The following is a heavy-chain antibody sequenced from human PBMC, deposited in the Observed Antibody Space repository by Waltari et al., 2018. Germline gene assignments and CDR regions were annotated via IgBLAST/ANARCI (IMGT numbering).Heavy chain of an antibody. D-gene: IGHD2-15*01. J-gene: IGHJ5*02. V-gene: IGHV1-24*01. CDR1: GYSLTESA. Sequence: QVQLVQSGAEVKKPGASVKVSCRVSGYSLTESALPWVRQAPGKGLEWLGGFDPEYGEAGYAQEFPGRVTMTEDTSKDTAYMELSSLTYEDTAVYYCTRDRVGYCSGGTCYSRWFDPWGQGTLVTVSS. CDR2: FDPEYGEA. CDR3: TRDRVGYCSGGTCYSRWFDP.